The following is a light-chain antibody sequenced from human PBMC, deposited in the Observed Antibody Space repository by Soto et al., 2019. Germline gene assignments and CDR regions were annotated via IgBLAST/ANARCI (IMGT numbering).Light chain of an antibody. V-gene: IGKV4-1*01. CDR3: QQYYSDPIT. CDR1: QSVLYSSNNKNY. J-gene: IGKJ5*01. CDR2: WAS. Sequence: DIVMTQSPDSLAVSLGERATINCKSSQSVLYSSNNKNYLAWFQQKPGQPPKVLIYWASTRESGVPDRFSGGGSGTDFTRTISSLQAEDVAVYYCQQYYSDPITFGQGTRLEIK.